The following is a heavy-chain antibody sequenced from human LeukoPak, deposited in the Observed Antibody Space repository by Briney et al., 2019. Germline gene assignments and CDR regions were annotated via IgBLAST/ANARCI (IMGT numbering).Heavy chain of an antibody. D-gene: IGHD3-22*01. CDR1: GGSVTNYY. CDR3: ARVYDSSGYYSFRY. Sequence: PSETLSLTCSVSGGSVTNYYWTWIRQPPGKGLEWIGYIYYSGNTDYNPSLKSRVTISVDTSKNQFSLNLRSVTAADTAIYYCARVYDSSGYYSFRYWGQGILVTVSS. CDR2: IYYSGNT. V-gene: IGHV4-59*02. J-gene: IGHJ1*01.